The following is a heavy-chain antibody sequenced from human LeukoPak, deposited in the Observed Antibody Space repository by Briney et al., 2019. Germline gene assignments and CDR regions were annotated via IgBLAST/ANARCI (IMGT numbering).Heavy chain of an antibody. V-gene: IGHV3-23*01. Sequence: GGSLRLSCAASGFTFSSYAMNWVRQAPGKGLEWVSAISGSSGRTYYADSVKGRFTISRDNSKNTLYLQMNSLRAEDTAVYYCAKRTLVAFDIWGQGTMVTVSS. CDR1: GFTFSSYA. D-gene: IGHD1-14*01. CDR2: ISGSSGRT. J-gene: IGHJ3*02. CDR3: AKRTLVAFDI.